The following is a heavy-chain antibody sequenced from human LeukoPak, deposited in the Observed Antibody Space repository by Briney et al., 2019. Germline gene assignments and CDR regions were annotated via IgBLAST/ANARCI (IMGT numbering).Heavy chain of an antibody. CDR2: FDPEDGET. CDR3: ATDRAQLATLRGTFDS. CDR1: GYTLTEFS. J-gene: IGHJ3*02. D-gene: IGHD6-6*01. V-gene: IGHV1-24*01. Sequence: ASVKVSCKVSGYTLTEFSMHWVRQAPGKGLEWMGGFDPEDGETIYAQKFQGRVTMTEDTSTNTAYMELSSLRSEDTAVYDCATDRAQLATLRGTFDSWGQGTMVTVSS.